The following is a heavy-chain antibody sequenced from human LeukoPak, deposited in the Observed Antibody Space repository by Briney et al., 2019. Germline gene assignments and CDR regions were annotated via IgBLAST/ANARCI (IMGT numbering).Heavy chain of an antibody. CDR1: GFTFSSYS. D-gene: IGHD7-27*01. Sequence: GGSLRLSCAASGFTFSSYSMNWVRQGPGKGLEWVSFIAKGRFTISRDNAKNSLHLGMNSLRAEDTAVYYCARKTGGSLDIWGQGTMVTVSS. J-gene: IGHJ3*02. V-gene: IGHV3-48*01. CDR2: I. CDR3: ARKTGGSLDI.